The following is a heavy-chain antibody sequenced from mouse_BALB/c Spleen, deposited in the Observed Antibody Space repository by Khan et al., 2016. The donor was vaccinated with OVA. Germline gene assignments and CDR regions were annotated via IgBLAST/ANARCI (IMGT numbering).Heavy chain of an antibody. Sequence: EVQLQESGPGLVKPSQSLSLTCSVTGYSITSCYYWNWIRQFPGNKLEWMGFKVYDGSNNYNPSLKNRISITRDTSKNQFFLQLNSVTTEDTATYAGDRGGRWFAHWGQGTLVTVSA. CDR1: GYSITSCYY. CDR3: DRGGRWFAH. V-gene: IGHV3-6*02. CDR2: KVYDGSN. J-gene: IGHJ3*01. D-gene: IGHD3-3*01.